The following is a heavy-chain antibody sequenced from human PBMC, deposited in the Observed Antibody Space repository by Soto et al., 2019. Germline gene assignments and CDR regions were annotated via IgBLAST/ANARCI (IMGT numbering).Heavy chain of an antibody. CDR1: GFTVSSNY. Sequence: EVQLVESGGGLIQPGGSLRLSCAASGFTVSSNYMSWVRQAPGKGLEWVSVIYSGGSTYYADSVKGRFTISRYNSKNTLYLQMNSLKAADTEVYYGARGFWFAPWGQGPRVTVSS. CDR2: IYSGGST. V-gene: IGHV3-53*01. CDR3: ARGFWFAP. J-gene: IGHJ5*02.